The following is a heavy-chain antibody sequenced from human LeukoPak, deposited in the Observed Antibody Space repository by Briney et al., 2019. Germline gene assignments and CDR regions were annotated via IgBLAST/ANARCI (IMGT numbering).Heavy chain of an antibody. D-gene: IGHD4-17*01. V-gene: IGHV4-39*07. CDR2: IYYSGST. CDR3: ARFYGDYSDSALAPYSNFDY. J-gene: IGHJ4*02. CDR1: GGSISSSSYY. Sequence: SETLSLTCTVSGGSISSSSYYWGWIRRPPGKGLEWIGSIYYSGSTYYNPSLKSRVTISVDTSKNQFSLKLSSVTAADTAVYYCARFYGDYSDSALAPYSNFDYWGQGTLVTVSS.